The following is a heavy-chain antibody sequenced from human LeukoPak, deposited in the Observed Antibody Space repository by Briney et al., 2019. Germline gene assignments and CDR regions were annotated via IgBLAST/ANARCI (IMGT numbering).Heavy chain of an antibody. Sequence: SVKVSCKASGGTFSSYAISWVRQAPGQGLEWMGRIIPILGIANYAQKFQGRVTITADKSTSTAYMELSSLRSEDTAVYYCARAGHYYDSSGYYPHDAFDIWGQGTMVTVSP. CDR1: GGTFSSYA. CDR3: ARAGHYYDSSGYYPHDAFDI. D-gene: IGHD3-22*01. CDR2: IIPILGIA. J-gene: IGHJ3*02. V-gene: IGHV1-69*04.